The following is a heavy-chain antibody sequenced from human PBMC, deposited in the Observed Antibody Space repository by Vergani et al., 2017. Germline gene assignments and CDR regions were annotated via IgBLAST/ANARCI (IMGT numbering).Heavy chain of an antibody. CDR2: ISAYNGNP. CDR1: GYTFTSYG. Sequence: QVQLVQSGAEVKKPGASVKVSCKASGYTFTSYGISWVRQAPGQGLEWMGWISAYNGNPTYAPGFTGRFVFSLDTSVSTAYLQISGLKAEDSAVYYCARGRQWRLTEYLYGMDVWGQGTTVTVSS. J-gene: IGHJ6*02. CDR3: ARGRQWRLTEYLYGMDV. D-gene: IGHD6-19*01. V-gene: IGHV7-4-1*02.